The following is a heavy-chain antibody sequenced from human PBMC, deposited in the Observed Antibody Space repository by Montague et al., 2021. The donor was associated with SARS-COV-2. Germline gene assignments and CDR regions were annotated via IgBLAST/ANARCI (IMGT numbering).Heavy chain of an antibody. V-gene: IGHV4-59*01. J-gene: IGHJ3*02. CDR2: IYYSGST. D-gene: IGHD3-3*01. Sequence: SETLSLTCTVSGGFTSSYYCSWIRQPPGKGLEWIGYIYYSGSTNYNPSLKSRVTISVDTSKNQFSLKLSSVTAADAAVYYCARVPRNYDFWSGFYDAFDIWGQGTMVTVSS. CDR3: ARVPRNYDFWSGFYDAFDI. CDR1: GGFTSSYY.